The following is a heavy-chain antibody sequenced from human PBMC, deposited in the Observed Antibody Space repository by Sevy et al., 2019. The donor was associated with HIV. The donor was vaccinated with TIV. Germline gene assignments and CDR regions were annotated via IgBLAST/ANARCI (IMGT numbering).Heavy chain of an antibody. CDR2: FYYTGST. D-gene: IGHD3-3*01. Sequence: SETLSLTCTVSSGSISPYYWSWIRQPPGKGLEWVGYFYYTGSTNYNPSLEGRATISVDASQNQFFLKLTSVTAADTAVYYCARQGGVVDYGMDVWGQGTTVTVSS. CDR3: ARQGGVVDYGMDV. CDR1: SGSISPYY. J-gene: IGHJ6*02. V-gene: IGHV4-59*01.